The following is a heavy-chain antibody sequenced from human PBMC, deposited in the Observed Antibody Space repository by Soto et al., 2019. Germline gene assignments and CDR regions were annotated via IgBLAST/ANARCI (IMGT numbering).Heavy chain of an antibody. J-gene: IGHJ4*02. D-gene: IGHD3-10*01. CDR2: IYSAGST. V-gene: IGHV3-66*01. Sequence: EVQLVESGGGLVQPGGSLRLYCAASGFTVSNNYMSWVRQAPGKGLEWVSLIYSAGSTYYADSVKGRFTISRDNSKNTLYLQMTSLRAEDTAVYYCAGNSHMVYRGQGTLVIVSS. CDR1: GFTVSNNY. CDR3: AGNSHMVY.